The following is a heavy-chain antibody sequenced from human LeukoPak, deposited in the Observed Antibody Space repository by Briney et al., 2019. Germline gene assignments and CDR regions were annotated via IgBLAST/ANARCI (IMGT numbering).Heavy chain of an antibody. CDR3: ARDYSGSWYDY. Sequence: PGGSLRLSCAASGFTFSSYWMSWVRQAPGKGLEWVANIKQDGSEKYYVDSVKGRFTISRDSAKNSLYLQMNSLRAEDTAVYYGARDYSGSWYDYWGQGTLVTVSS. V-gene: IGHV3-7*03. J-gene: IGHJ4*02. D-gene: IGHD2-15*01. CDR2: IKQDGSEK. CDR1: GFTFSSYW.